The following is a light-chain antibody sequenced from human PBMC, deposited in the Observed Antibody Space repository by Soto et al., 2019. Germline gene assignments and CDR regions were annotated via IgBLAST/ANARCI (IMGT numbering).Light chain of an antibody. V-gene: IGKV3-15*01. Sequence: EIVLTQSPRTLSLSPGERATLSCRASQSVNSNLAWYQQKPGQAPRLLIYGASSRATGIPARFSGSGSGTEFTLTITSLQSEDFAAYYCQQYNSWPRTFGQGTKV. CDR3: QQYNSWPRT. J-gene: IGKJ1*01. CDR2: GAS. CDR1: QSVNSN.